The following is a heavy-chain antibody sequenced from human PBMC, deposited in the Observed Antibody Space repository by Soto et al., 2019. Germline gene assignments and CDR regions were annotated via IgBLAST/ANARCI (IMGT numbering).Heavy chain of an antibody. CDR3: ARGPRGVYGNDY. J-gene: IGHJ4*02. V-gene: IGHV3-74*01. CDR2: INMVGSST. D-gene: IGHD2-8*02. Sequence: EVQLVESGGGLVQPGGSLRLSCAASGFTFSNDWMHWVRQAAGKGLVWVSRINMVGSSTNYADSVKGRFTISRDNAKNALYLQMNSLRVDDTAIYFCARGPRGVYGNDYWGQGALVTVSS. CDR1: GFTFSNDW.